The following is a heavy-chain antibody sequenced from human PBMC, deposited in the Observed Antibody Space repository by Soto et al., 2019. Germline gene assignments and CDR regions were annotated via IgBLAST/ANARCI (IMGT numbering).Heavy chain of an antibody. V-gene: IGHV3-53*04. CDR3: ARDRRYDILTDYYYMDV. J-gene: IGHJ6*03. CDR1: GFTVSSNY. CDR2: IYSGGST. D-gene: IGHD3-9*01. Sequence: GGSLRLSCAASGFTVSSNYMSWVRQAPGKGLEWVSVIYSGGSTYYADSVKGRFTISRHNSKNTLYLQMNSLRAEDTAVYYCARDRRYDILTDYYYMDVWGKGTTVTVSS.